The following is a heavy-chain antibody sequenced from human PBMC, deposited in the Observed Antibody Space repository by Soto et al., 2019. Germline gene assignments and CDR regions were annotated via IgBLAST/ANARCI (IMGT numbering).Heavy chain of an antibody. CDR3: AREGIAVAVLQYDAFDI. Sequence: GGSLRLSCAASGFTFSSYGMHWVRQAPGKGLEWVAVIWYDGSNKYYADSVKGRFTISRDNSKNTLYLQMNSLRAEDTAVYYCAREGIAVAVLQYDAFDIWGQGTMVTVSS. CDR1: GFTFSSYG. V-gene: IGHV3-33*01. D-gene: IGHD6-19*01. J-gene: IGHJ3*02. CDR2: IWYDGSNK.